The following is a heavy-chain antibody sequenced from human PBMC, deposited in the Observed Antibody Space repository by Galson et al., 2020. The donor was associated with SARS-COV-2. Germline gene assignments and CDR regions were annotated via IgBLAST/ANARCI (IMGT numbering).Heavy chain of an antibody. CDR1: GFRISDWY. Sequence: GSLRLSCAASGFRISDWYMNWIRQTPGKGLEWIAYISRDSNDIQYADSVKGRFTISRDNAKNSLYVQMNSLRAEDTAVYYCVRYARLADVWGQGTTVTVSS. CDR2: ISRDSNDI. J-gene: IGHJ6*02. V-gene: IGHV3-11*06. CDR3: VRYARLADV. D-gene: IGHD2-2*01.